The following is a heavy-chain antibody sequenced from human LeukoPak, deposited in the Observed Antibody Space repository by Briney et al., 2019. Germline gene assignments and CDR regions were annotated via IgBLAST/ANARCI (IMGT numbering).Heavy chain of an antibody. CDR1: GFTFSSYA. CDR3: AEGAGACNQIFYY. J-gene: IGHJ4*02. D-gene: IGHD2/OR15-2a*01. CDR2: ISGSGGST. V-gene: IGHV3-23*01. Sequence: PGGSLRLSCAASGFTFSSYAMSWVRQAPGRGLEWVSAISGSGGSTYYADSVKGRFTISRDNPKNTLYLQMNSLRAEDTAVYYCAEGAGACNQIFYYWGQGTLVTVSS.